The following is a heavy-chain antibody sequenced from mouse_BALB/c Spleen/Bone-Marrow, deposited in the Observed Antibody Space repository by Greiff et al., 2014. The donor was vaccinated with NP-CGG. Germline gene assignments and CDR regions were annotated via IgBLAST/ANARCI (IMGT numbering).Heavy chain of an antibody. CDR3: ASYVYGYYFDY. Sequence: VQFQQSGAELVKPGASVKLSCTASGFNIKDTYMHWVKQRPEQGLEWIGRIDPANGNTKYDPKFQGKATITADTSSNTAYLQLSSLTSEDTAVYYCASYVYGYYFDYWGQGTTLTVSS. J-gene: IGHJ2*01. CDR2: IDPANGNT. CDR1: GFNIKDTY. D-gene: IGHD2-2*01. V-gene: IGHV14-3*02.